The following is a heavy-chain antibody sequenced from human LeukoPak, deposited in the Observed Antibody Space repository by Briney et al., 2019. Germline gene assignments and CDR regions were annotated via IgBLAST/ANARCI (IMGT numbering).Heavy chain of an antibody. V-gene: IGHV3-48*01. J-gene: IGHJ4*02. CDR1: GFTFSTYS. CDR2: ISSSSSSI. Sequence: GGSLRLSCAASGFTFSTYSMIWVRQAPGKGLEWVSFISSSSSSIYYADSVKGRFTISRDNAKDSLYLQMNSLRAEDTAVYYCARRGYCSGGSCYRRGDYWSQGTLVTVSS. D-gene: IGHD2-15*01. CDR3: ARRGYCSGGSCYRRGDY.